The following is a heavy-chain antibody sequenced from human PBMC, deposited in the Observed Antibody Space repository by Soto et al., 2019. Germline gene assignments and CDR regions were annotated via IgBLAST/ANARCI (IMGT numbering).Heavy chain of an antibody. CDR3: ATRDYDILTGYLHI. Sequence: QAHLVQSGAEVRKPGASVKVSCQALEHTSTIYYIHWVRQARGQGLEWMGWINADSGDTTYAEDFRGRVTFPRDTSTSTFHMELSRLRLDETAMYFCATRDYDILTGYLHIWGQGTLITVSS. CDR2: INADSGDT. V-gene: IGHV1-2*02. J-gene: IGHJ1*01. D-gene: IGHD3-9*01. CDR1: EHTSTIYY.